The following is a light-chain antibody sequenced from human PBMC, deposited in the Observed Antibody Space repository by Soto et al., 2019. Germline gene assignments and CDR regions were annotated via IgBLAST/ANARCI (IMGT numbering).Light chain of an antibody. CDR2: GNS. V-gene: IGLV1-40*01. Sequence: QSVLTQPPSVSGAPGQRVTITCTESRSNIGAGYDVHWYQQLPGTAPKLLIYGNSNRPSGVPDRFSGSKSGTSASLAITGLQAEDEADYYCQSYDSSLSAVVFGGGTQLTVL. CDR3: QSYDSSLSAVV. J-gene: IGLJ2*01. CDR1: RSNIGAGYD.